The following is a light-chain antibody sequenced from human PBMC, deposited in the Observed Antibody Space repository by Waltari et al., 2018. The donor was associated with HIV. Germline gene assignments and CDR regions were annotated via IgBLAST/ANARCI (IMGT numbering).Light chain of an antibody. CDR1: SGGIGSTY. V-gene: IGLV6-57*01. CDR3: QSYDGTTVV. CDR2: EDS. Sequence: NFILTQSHSVSESPGKTVTISCTRRSGGIGSTYIQWYQQRPGRSPDTVIYEDSQRPYGVPNRFSGSVDSSSNSASLTISGLKTEDEADYFCQSYDGTTVVFGGGTRLTVL. J-gene: IGLJ2*01.